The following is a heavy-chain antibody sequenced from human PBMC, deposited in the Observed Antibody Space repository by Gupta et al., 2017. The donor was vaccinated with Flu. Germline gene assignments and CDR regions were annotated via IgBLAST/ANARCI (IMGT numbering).Heavy chain of an antibody. CDR3: ARDPTTESFDY. CDR1: GFTCSSYW. V-gene: IGHV3-7*01. CDR2: IKQDGSEK. J-gene: IGHJ4*02. D-gene: IGHD4-17*01. Sequence: EVQLVESGGGSVQPGGSLRLSCAASGFTCSSYWMSWVRQSPGKGLEWVANIKQDGSEKYYVDSVKGRFTISRDNAKNSLYLQMNSLRAEDTAVYYCARDPTTESFDYWGQGTLVTVSS.